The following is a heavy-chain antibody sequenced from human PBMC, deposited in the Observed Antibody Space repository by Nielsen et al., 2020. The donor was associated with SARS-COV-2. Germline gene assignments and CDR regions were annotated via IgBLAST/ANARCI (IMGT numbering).Heavy chain of an antibody. CDR1: GGPISSGGYS. J-gene: IGHJ3*02. CDR3: ARGGRITFGGADDAFDI. CDR2: IYHSGRT. V-gene: IGHV4-30-2*01. Sequence: QTPSLTCAVSGGPISSGGYSWSWIRPPPGKGLEWIGYIYHSGRTYYNPSLKSRVTISVDRSKNQFSLKLSSVTAADTAVYYCARGGRITFGGADDAFDIWGQGTMVTVSS. D-gene: IGHD3-16*01.